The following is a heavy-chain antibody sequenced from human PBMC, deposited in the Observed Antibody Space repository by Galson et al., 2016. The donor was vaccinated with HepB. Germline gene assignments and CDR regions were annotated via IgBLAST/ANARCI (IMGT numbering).Heavy chain of an antibody. J-gene: IGHJ5*02. Sequence: ETLSLTCTVSGVSTKSYYWSWIRQPPGKGLEWIGYIYYGWTTNYNPSLRSRVTMSVDTSKNQFSLNLRSVTAADTAVYYCARESSSWYQNWFDPWGQGTLVTVSS. CDR1: GVSTKSYY. V-gene: IGHV4-59*12. CDR3: ARESSSWYQNWFDP. D-gene: IGHD6-13*01. CDR2: IYYGWTT.